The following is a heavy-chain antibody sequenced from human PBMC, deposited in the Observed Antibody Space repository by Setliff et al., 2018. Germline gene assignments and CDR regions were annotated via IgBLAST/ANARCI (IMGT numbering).Heavy chain of an antibody. CDR1: GYTFTNHW. CDR3: VRQRYTSRWYVRDGFDI. Sequence: PGESLKISCKGSGYTFTNHWIGWVRQMPGKGLEWMGIIYPGDSDTTYSPSFQGQVTISADRSISTAYLQWSSLKAPDTAMYYCVRQRYTSRWYVRDGFDIWGQGTMVTVSS. V-gene: IGHV5-51*01. CDR2: IYPGDSDT. D-gene: IGHD6-13*01. J-gene: IGHJ3*02.